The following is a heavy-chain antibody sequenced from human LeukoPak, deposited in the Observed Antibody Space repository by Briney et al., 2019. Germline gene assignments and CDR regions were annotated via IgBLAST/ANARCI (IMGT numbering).Heavy chain of an antibody. Sequence: GGSLRLSCAASGFTFSSYSMNWVRQAPGKGLEWVSSISSSSSYIYYADSVKGRFTISRDNAKNSLYLQMNSLRAEDTAVYYCASDSYVDTAMVTAPIDYWGQGTLVTVSS. CDR3: ASDSYVDTAMVTAPIDY. CDR2: ISSSSSYI. J-gene: IGHJ4*02. CDR1: GFTFSSYS. D-gene: IGHD5-18*01. V-gene: IGHV3-21*01.